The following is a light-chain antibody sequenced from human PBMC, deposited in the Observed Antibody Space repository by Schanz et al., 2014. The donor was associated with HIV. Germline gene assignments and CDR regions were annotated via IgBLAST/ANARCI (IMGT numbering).Light chain of an antibody. CDR1: SSSFRTHA. Sequence: QSVLTQPPSASGTPGQKVTISCSGSSSSFRTHAVDWHRQLPGTAPKLLIYRNNQRPSGVPDRFSGSKSGNTASLTISGLQAEDEADYYCSSFAGSNIPWVFGGGTKVTVL. V-gene: IGLV1-44*01. J-gene: IGLJ3*02. CDR2: RNN. CDR3: SSFAGSNIPWV.